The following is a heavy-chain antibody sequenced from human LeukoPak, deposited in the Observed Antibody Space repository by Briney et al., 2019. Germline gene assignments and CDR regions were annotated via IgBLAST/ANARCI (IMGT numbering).Heavy chain of an antibody. CDR1: GFTFSSYA. D-gene: IGHD4-17*01. CDR2: ISSNGGST. Sequence: PGGSLRLSCAASGFTFSSYAMHWVRQAPGKGLEYVSAISSNGGSTYYANSVKGRFTISRDNSKNTLYLQMGSLRAEDMAVYYCARGLGDYGDYAIDYWGQGTLVTVSS. CDR3: ARGLGDYGDYAIDY. J-gene: IGHJ4*02. V-gene: IGHV3-64*01.